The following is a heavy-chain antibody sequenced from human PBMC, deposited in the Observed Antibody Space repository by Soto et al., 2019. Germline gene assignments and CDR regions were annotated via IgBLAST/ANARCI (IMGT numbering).Heavy chain of an antibody. CDR1: GFTFSSYG. CDR3: AKRVGFGELWNFDY. V-gene: IGHV3-30*18. J-gene: IGHJ4*02. D-gene: IGHD3-10*01. CDR2: ISYAGSDK. Sequence: GGSLRLSCAASGFTFSSYGMHWVRQAPGKGLEWVAVISYAGSDKYYADSVKGRFTISRDNSKNTLYLQMNSLRAEDTAVYYCAKRVGFGELWNFDYWGQGTLVTVSS.